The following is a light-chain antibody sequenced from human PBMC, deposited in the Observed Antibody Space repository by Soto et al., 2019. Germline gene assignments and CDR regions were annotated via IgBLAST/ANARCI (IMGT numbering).Light chain of an antibody. Sequence: QSALTQPASVSGSPGQSFTIPCTGSSSDVGAYHSVSWYQQHPGKAPNLIIFDVSNRPSGVANRFSGSKSGNTASLTISGLQAEDEADYYCTSFTDTGTVMFGGGTKLTAL. CDR1: SSDVGAYHS. V-gene: IGLV2-14*03. CDR2: DVS. CDR3: TSFTDTGTVM. J-gene: IGLJ3*02.